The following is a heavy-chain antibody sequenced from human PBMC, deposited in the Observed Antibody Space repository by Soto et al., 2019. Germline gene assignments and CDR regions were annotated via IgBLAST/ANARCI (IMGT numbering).Heavy chain of an antibody. J-gene: IGHJ6*02. V-gene: IGHV4-34*01. CDR2: INHSGST. CDR1: GGSFSGYY. D-gene: IGHD3-10*01. CDR3: ARGRVGYYYGSGAHYYGMDV. Sequence: SETLSLTCTVYGGSFSGYYWSWIRQPPGKWLEWIGEINHSGSTNYNPSLKSRVTISVDTSKNQFSLKLSSVTAADTAVYYCARGRVGYYYGSGAHYYGMDVWGQGTTVTVSS.